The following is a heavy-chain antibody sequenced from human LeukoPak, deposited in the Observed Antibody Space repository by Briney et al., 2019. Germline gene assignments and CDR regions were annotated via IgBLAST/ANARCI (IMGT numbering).Heavy chain of an antibody. Sequence: ASVKVSCKASGYTFTSYGISWVRQAPGQGLEWTGWISGYNGDTNYAQKLQGRVTMTTDTSTRTAYMELRSLRSDDTAVYYCARGRWGSRWFDPWGQGTLVTVSS. CDR3: ARGRWGSRWFDP. CDR2: ISGYNGDT. CDR1: GYTFTSYG. V-gene: IGHV1-18*01. J-gene: IGHJ5*02. D-gene: IGHD2-21*01.